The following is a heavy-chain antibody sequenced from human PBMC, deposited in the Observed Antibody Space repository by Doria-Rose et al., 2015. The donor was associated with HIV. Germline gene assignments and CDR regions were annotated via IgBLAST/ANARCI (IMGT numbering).Heavy chain of an antibody. Sequence: FGWVRQMPGKGLEWMGIIYPGDSDTRYSPSFQGQVTFSADKSISTAYLQWSSLKASDTAMYYCARLGNYDSGSTFDYWGQETLVTVSS. V-gene: IGHV5-51*01. J-gene: IGHJ4*02. D-gene: IGHD3-10*01. CDR2: IYPGDSDT. CDR3: ARLGNYDSGSTFDY.